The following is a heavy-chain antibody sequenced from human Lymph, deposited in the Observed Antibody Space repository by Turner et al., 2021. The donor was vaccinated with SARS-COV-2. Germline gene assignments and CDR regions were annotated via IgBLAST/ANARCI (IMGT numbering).Heavy chain of an antibody. J-gene: IGHJ6*02. CDR1: GGSFSGYY. D-gene: IGHD5-18*01. Sequence: VQLQQWVAGLLKPAETLSLTGAVYGGSFSGYYWSCIRQLQGKGLEWMGEIYDSGSTNSNPSLKRRVTISVDTSKYQFYLKLSSVTAADTVVDYCARGGVDTAMVRYYYYGMDVWGQGTTVTVSS. CDR2: IYDSGST. V-gene: IGHV4-34*01. CDR3: ARGGVDTAMVRYYYYGMDV.